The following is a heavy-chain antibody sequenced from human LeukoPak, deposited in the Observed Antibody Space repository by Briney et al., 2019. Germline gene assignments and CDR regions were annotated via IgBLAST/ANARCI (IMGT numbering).Heavy chain of an antibody. CDR1: GFTFNNFA. D-gene: IGHD3-22*01. J-gene: IGHJ6*02. V-gene: IGHV3-23*01. CDR2: VSGSGDST. Sequence: GGSLRLSCAASGFTFNNFAMHWVRQAPGKGLECVSVVSGSGDSTNYADSVKGRFTISRDNSKNTLYLQMNSLRAEDTAVYYCATAGAKWFSGMDVWGQGTTVTVSS. CDR3: ATAGAKWFSGMDV.